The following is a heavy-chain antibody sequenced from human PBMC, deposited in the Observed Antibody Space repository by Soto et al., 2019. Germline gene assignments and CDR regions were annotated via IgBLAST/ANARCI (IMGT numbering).Heavy chain of an antibody. V-gene: IGHV1-46*01. CDR3: ARELGGTTVNTLFDH. CDR2: VNPSGDST. D-gene: IGHD4-17*01. CDR1: GYTFTRYY. J-gene: IGHJ4*02. Sequence: QVQLVQSGAEVKKPGASVKVSCKASGYTFTRYYIHWVRQAPGQGLEWMGIVNPSGDSTNYAQKFRGRVTMTRDPSTNTVHMELSSLRSEDTAVYFCARELGGTTVNTLFDHWGQGTVVTVSS.